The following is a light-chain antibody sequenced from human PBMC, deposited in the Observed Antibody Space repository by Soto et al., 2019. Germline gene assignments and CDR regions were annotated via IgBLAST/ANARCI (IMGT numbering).Light chain of an antibody. V-gene: IGKV1-5*03. CDR1: QSISSW. J-gene: IGKJ4*01. CDR3: HQYNSYPT. Sequence: DIQMTQSPSTLSASVGDRVTITCRASQSISSWLAWYQQKPGKAPNLLIYKASSLGSGVPSRFSGSGSGTELTLSISRLQTFDFASYYCHQYNSYPTFGGGTKVEIK. CDR2: KAS.